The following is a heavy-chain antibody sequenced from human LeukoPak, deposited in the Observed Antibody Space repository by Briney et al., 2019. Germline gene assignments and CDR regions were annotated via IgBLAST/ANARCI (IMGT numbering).Heavy chain of an antibody. CDR1: GVSFTNYF. D-gene: IGHD3-22*01. J-gene: IGHJ4*02. V-gene: IGHV4-34*01. Sequence: SETLSLTCAVYGVSFTNYFWSWVRQSPGKGLEWIGEVADYGSVNYNPSLQSRVTISLDTSKNHFSLKLSSMTAADTAVYYCARRRVTVIVVSTFDSWGQGTLVTVSS. CDR2: VADYGSV. CDR3: ARRRVTVIVVSTFDS.